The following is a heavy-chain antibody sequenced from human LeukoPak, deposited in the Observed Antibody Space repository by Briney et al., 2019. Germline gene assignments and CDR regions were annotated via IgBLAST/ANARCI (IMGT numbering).Heavy chain of an antibody. V-gene: IGHV3-73*01. CDR1: GFTFSGSA. CDR3: TCYYDSSGFLPFDY. CDR2: IRSKANSYAT. Sequence: GGSLRLSCAASGFTFSGSAMHWVRQASGRGLEWVGRIRSKANSYATAYAASVKGRFTISRDDSKNTAYLQMNSLKTEDTAVYYCTCYYDSSGFLPFDYWGQGTLVTASS. D-gene: IGHD3-22*01. J-gene: IGHJ4*02.